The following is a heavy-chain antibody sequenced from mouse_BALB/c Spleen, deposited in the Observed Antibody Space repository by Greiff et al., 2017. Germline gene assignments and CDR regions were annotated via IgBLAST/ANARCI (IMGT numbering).Heavy chain of an antibody. Sequence: EVKLLESGPGLVKPSQSLSLTCTVTGYSITSDYAWNWIRQFPGNKLEWMGYISYSGSTSYNPSLKSRISITRDTSKNQFFLQLNSVTTEDTATYYCARDYGYLSFAYWGQGTLVTVSA. CDR1: GYSITSDYA. CDR2: ISYSGST. D-gene: IGHD1-2*01. CDR3: ARDYGYLSFAY. J-gene: IGHJ3*01. V-gene: IGHV3-2*02.